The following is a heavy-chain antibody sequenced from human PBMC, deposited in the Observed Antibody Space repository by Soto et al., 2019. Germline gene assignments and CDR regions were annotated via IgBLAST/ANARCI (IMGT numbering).Heavy chain of an antibody. CDR3: SAVGAGLEWPLLVDASDI. CDR1: GFTIASSA. J-gene: IGHJ3*02. Sequence: SVEASCKASGFTIASSAGPWLRQARGQSLEWIGWIVVASGNTNYAQKFQERVTITRDMSTSTAYMELSSLRSEDTAVYYCSAVGAGLEWPLLVDASDIWGQGTIVTVSS. V-gene: IGHV1-58*01. D-gene: IGHD3-3*01. CDR2: IVVASGNT.